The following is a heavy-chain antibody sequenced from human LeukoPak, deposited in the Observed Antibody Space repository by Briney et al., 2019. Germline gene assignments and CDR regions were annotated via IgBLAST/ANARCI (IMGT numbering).Heavy chain of an antibody. J-gene: IGHJ4*02. CDR1: GFTFSSYS. CDR2: ISSSSGYI. V-gene: IGHV3-21*01. CDR3: AGAYSGSYDY. Sequence: PGGSLRLSCAASGFTFSSYSMNWVRQAPGKGLEWVSSISSSSGYIYYADSVKGRFTISRDNAKNSLYLQMNSLRAEDTAVYYCAGAYSGSYDYWGQGTLVTVSS. D-gene: IGHD1-26*01.